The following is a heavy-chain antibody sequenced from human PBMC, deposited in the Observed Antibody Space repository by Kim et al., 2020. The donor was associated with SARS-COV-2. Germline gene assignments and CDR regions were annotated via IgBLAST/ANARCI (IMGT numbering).Heavy chain of an antibody. CDR3: TKVLPSPY. CDR2: ISGPGTST. Sequence: GGSLRLSCAASGFTFSNYVMYWVRQVPGKGLEWVSAISGPGTSTYYANSVKGRFTISRDNSKDTLFLQMSSLRVEDTAVYYCTKVLPSPYWVQGTLVIVSS. J-gene: IGHJ4*02. CDR1: GFTFSNYV. V-gene: IGHV3-23*01.